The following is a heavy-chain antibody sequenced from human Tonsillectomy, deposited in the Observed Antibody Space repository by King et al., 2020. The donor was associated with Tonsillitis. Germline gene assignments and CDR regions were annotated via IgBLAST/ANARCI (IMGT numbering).Heavy chain of an antibody. CDR3: ARQPQEVPHFDY. V-gene: IGHV5-51*01. J-gene: IGHJ4*02. D-gene: IGHD3-10*01. CDR1: GYSFAYYW. CDR2: IYPGDSDT. Sequence: VQLVPSGAEVKKPGASLKISCEGSGYSFAYYWIGWVRQLPGKGLEWMGIIYPGDSDTRYSPSFQGQVTISADKSISTAYLQWSSLKASDTAMYYCARQPQEVPHFDYWGQGTLVTVSS.